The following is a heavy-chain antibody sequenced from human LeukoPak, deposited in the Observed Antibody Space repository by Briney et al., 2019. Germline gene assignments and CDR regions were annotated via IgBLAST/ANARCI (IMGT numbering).Heavy chain of an antibody. CDR3: ARVAYDSSGSYYFDY. Sequence: PSETLSLTCTVSGGSLSSSSYYWGWIRQPPGKGLEWLGSIYYSGSTYYNPFLKSRVTISVDTSKNQCSLKLSSVTAADTAVYYCARVAYDSSGSYYFDYWGQGTLVTVSS. CDR1: GGSLSSSSYY. CDR2: IYYSGST. D-gene: IGHD3-22*01. V-gene: IGHV4-39*07. J-gene: IGHJ4*02.